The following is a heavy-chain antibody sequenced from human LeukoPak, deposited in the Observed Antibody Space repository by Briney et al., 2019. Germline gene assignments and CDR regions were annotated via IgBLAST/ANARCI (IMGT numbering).Heavy chain of an antibody. J-gene: IGHJ4*02. D-gene: IGHD4-17*01. Sequence: PSETLSLTCTVSGGSISGSYWSWIRQPPGKGLEWIAYMYNSGSTNYNPSLKSRVTISIDTSKNQFSLKLSSLTAADTAIYYCARGIESYGDYGYWGQGILVTVP. CDR2: MYNSGST. CDR1: GGSISGSY. V-gene: IGHV4-59*01. CDR3: ARGIESYGDYGY.